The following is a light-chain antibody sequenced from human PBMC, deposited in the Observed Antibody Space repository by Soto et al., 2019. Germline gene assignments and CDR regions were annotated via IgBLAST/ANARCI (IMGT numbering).Light chain of an antibody. Sequence: QSALTQPASVSGSPGQSITISCTGTSSDVGGYNYVSWYQQHPGKAPKVMIYEVSNRPSGVSNRSSGYKSGNTASLTISGLQAEDEADYYCNSYTSSSTRVFGGGTKLTVL. CDR3: NSYTSSSTRV. CDR2: EVS. J-gene: IGLJ3*02. CDR1: SSDVGGYNY. V-gene: IGLV2-14*01.